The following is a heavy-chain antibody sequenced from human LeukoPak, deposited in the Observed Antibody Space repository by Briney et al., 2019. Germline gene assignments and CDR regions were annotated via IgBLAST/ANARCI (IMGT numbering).Heavy chain of an antibody. CDR3: AKVGYSSSWCVVGAFDY. D-gene: IGHD6-13*01. CDR1: GGSINGYY. CDR2: IYYSGST. Sequence: LETLSLTCTVSGGSINGYYWSWIRQPPGKGLEWIGYIYYSGSTNYNPPLKSRVTISVGTSKNQFSLKLNSVTSADTAVYYCAKVGYSSSWCVVGAFDYWGRGTLVTVSS. V-gene: IGHV4-59*01. J-gene: IGHJ4*02.